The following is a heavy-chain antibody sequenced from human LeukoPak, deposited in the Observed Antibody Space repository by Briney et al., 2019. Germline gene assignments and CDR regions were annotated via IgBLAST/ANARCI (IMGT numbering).Heavy chain of an antibody. D-gene: IGHD5-24*01. V-gene: IGHV3-74*01. Sequence: PGGSLRLSCAASGFTFSSYWMHWVRQAPGKGLVWVSRINSDGSSTSYADSVKGRFTISRDNAKNTLYLQMNSLRAEDTAVYYCARLRDGYIFDAFDIWGQGTMVTVSS. J-gene: IGHJ3*02. CDR2: INSDGSST. CDR1: GFTFSSYW. CDR3: ARLRDGYIFDAFDI.